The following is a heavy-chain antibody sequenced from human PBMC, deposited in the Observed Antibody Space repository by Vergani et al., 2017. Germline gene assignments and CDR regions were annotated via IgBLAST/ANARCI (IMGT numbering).Heavy chain of an antibody. D-gene: IGHD2-15*01. CDR1: GFTFSSYG. CDR3: AKDRRYCSGGSCSLDY. CDR2: IWYDGSNK. J-gene: IGHJ4*02. V-gene: IGHV3-33*06. Sequence: QVQLVESGGGVVQPGRSLRLSCAASGFTFSSYGMYWVRQAPGKGLEWVAVIWYDGSNKYYADSVKGRFTISRDNSKNTLYLQMNSLRAEDTAVYYCAKDRRYCSGGSCSLDYWGQGTLVTVSS.